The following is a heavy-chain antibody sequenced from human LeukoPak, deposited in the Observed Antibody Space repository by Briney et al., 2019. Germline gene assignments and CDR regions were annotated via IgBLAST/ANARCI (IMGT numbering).Heavy chain of an antibody. CDR3: AREGLTYYYDSSGYYQMESRPFDY. D-gene: IGHD3-22*01. CDR1: GITFSSYD. J-gene: IGHJ4*02. Sequence: PGGSLRLACAASGITFSSYDMHWVGQAPGKGLEWVAVISYDGSNKYYADSVKGRFTISRDNSKNTLYLQMNSLRAEDTAVYYCAREGLTYYYDSSGYYQMESRPFDYWGQGTLVTVSS. CDR2: ISYDGSNK. V-gene: IGHV3-30*04.